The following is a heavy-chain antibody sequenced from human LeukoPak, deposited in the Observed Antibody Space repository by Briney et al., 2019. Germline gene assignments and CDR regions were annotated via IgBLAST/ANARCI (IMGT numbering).Heavy chain of an antibody. CDR2: IKEDGSEK. D-gene: IGHD3-22*01. V-gene: IGHV3-7*01. Sequence: PGGSLRLSCAASGFTFSTYWMSWVRQTPGKGLEWVANIKEDGSEKYYGDSVKGRFTISRDNAKNSLYLQMNSLRAEDTAVYYCARDSSGYQWGQGTLVTVSS. J-gene: IGHJ4*02. CDR1: GFTFSTYW. CDR3: ARDSSGYQ.